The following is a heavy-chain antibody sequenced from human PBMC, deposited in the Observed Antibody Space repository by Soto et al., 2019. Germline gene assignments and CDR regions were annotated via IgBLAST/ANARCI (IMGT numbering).Heavy chain of an antibody. J-gene: IGHJ4*02. CDR3: ARVRYDILTGYPYCDY. D-gene: IGHD3-9*01. CDR2: IYYSGST. V-gene: IGHV4-31*03. CDR1: GVSISSGGYY. Sequence: QVQLQESGPGLVKPSQTLSLTCTVPGVSISSGGYYWSWIRQHPGKGLEWIGYIYYSGSTYYNPSLKSRVTISVDTSKNPFPLKLSSVTAANTALYYCARVRYDILTGYPYCDYWGQGTLVTVSS.